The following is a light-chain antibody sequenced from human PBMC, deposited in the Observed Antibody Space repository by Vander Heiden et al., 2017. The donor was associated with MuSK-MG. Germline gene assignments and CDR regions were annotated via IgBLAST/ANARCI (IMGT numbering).Light chain of an antibody. CDR1: QSVSSSY. Sequence: EIVLTQPPGTLSLSPGERATLSCRASQSVSSSYLAWYQQKPGQAPRLLIYGASSRATGIPDRFRGSGSGTDFTLTISRLEPEDFAVYYCQHYGSSSWTFGQGTKVDIK. J-gene: IGKJ1*01. CDR3: QHYGSSSWT. V-gene: IGKV3-20*01. CDR2: GAS.